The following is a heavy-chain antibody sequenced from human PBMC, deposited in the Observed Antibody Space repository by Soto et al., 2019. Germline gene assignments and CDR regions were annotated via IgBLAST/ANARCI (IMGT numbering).Heavy chain of an antibody. CDR1: GGSISSDNW. CDR2: IYHSGRA. V-gene: IGHV4-4*02. J-gene: IGHJ3*02. CDR3: ARDPSGVASDAFDI. Sequence: QVQLQESGPGLVKPSGTLSLTCTVSGGSISSDNWWTWVRQPPGKGLEWIGEIYHSGRANYKPSLKSRITMSVDKSKNQFSLNLTSVTAAAAAVYYCARDPSGVASDAFDIWGQGTMVIVSS. D-gene: IGHD2-21*01.